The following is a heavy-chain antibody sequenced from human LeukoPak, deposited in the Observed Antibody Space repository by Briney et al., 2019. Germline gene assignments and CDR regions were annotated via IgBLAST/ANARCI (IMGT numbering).Heavy chain of an antibody. CDR2: IWYDGSNK. V-gene: IGHV3-33*01. CDR3: ARDRSYYYDSSGYYSVDY. CDR1: GFTFSSYG. J-gene: IGHJ4*02. Sequence: GGSLRLSCAASGFTFSSYGMRWVRQAPGKGLEWVAVIWYDGSNKYYADSVKGRFTISRDNSKNTLYLQMNSLRAEDTAVYYCARDRSYYYDSSGYYSVDYWGQGTLVTVSS. D-gene: IGHD3-22*01.